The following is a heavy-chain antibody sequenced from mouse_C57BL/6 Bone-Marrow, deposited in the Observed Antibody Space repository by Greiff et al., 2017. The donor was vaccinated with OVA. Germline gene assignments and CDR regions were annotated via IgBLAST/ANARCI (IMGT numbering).Heavy chain of an antibody. J-gene: IGHJ2*01. CDR2: INPNNGGT. D-gene: IGHD1-1*01. V-gene: IGHV1-26*01. CDR3: ARLANYYL. CDR1: GYTFTDYY. Sequence: EVQLQQSGPELVKPGASVKISCKASGYTFTDYYMNWVKQSHGKSLEWIGDINPNNGGTSYNQKFKGKATLTVDKSSSTAYMELRSLTSEDSAVYYCARLANYYLWGQGTTLTVSS.